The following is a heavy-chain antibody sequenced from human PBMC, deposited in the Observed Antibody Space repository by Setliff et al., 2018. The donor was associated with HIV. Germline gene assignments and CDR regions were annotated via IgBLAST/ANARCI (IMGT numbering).Heavy chain of an antibody. V-gene: IGHV3-30*02. CDR2: TVIDGTYT. J-gene: IGHJ4*02. CDR3: VKDPREGAGYFDY. CDR1: GFTFSSHD. D-gene: IGHD1-26*01. Sequence: GGSLRLSCSVSGFTFSSHDMHWVRQTPGKGLEWVAFTVIDGTYTFYAESVKGRFTISRDNAKSTLYLQMNSLSPDDTAVYYCVKDPREGAGYFDYWGQGTQVTVSS.